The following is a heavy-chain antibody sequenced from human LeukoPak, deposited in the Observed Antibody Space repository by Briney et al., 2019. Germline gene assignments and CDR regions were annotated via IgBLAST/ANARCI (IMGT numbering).Heavy chain of an antibody. CDR1: GFTFSTYW. J-gene: IGHJ4*02. V-gene: IGHV3-23*01. CDR2: ISGSGGST. Sequence: GGSLRLSCAASGFTFSTYWMHWVRQAPGKGLEWVSAISGSGGSTYYADSVKGRFTISRDNSKNTLYLQMNSLRAEDTAVYYCAKIAVAGVDYWGQGTLVTVSS. CDR3: AKIAVAGVDY. D-gene: IGHD4-23*01.